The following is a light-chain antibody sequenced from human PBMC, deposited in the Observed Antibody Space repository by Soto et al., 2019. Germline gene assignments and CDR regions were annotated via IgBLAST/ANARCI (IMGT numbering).Light chain of an antibody. J-gene: IGKJ1*01. Sequence: DIQMTQSPSTLSASVGGRVTITCRASQSVGTWVAWYQQKPGKAPKLLIYGASNLERGVPSRFSGSGSGTEFTLTITPLQPDDFATYFCQQYNRNTWSFGPGTKVDI. CDR1: QSVGTW. V-gene: IGKV1-5*01. CDR2: GAS. CDR3: QQYNRNTWS.